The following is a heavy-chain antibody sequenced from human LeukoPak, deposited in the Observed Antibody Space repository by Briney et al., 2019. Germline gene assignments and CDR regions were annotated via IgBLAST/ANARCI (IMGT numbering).Heavy chain of an antibody. V-gene: IGHV3-21*01. CDR1: GFTFSSYT. J-gene: IGHJ4*02. D-gene: IGHD4-17*01. Sequence: GGSLRLSCAASGFTFSSYTMNWVRQAPGKGLEWVSSISSSGTYMYYADSVKGRFTISRDNAKNSLYLQMNSLRAEDTAVYYCAREPSDYAFYFDYWGQGTLVTVSS. CDR3: AREPSDYAFYFDY. CDR2: ISSSGTYM.